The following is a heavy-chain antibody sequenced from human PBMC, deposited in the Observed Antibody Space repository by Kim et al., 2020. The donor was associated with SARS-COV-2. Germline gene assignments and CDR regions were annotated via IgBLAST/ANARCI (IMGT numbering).Heavy chain of an antibody. CDR2: IYAGGGT. J-gene: IGHJ4*01. CDR3: ARGAPDDNAYFDA. Sequence: GGSLRLSCAASGFDVRTSSISWVRQAPGKGLEWVSIIYAGGGTYFADSLKDRFTIYRDGSTNTVHLQLSSLRVDDTAVYYCARGAPDDNAYFDAWGHGSQVTVSS. CDR1: GFDVRTSS. V-gene: IGHV3-53*01.